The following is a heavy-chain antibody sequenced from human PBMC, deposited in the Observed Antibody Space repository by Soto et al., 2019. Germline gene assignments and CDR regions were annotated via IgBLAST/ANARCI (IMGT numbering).Heavy chain of an antibody. CDR2: IDPSDSYT. V-gene: IGHV5-10-1*01. CDR1: GYSFTSYW. J-gene: IGHJ6*02. Sequence: LGESLKISCKGSGYSFTSYWISWVRQMPGKVLEWMGRIDPSDSYTNYSPSFQGHVTISADKSISTAYLQWSSLKASDTAMYYCARQLHHGYSSSYYVMDVWGQGTTVTVSS. CDR3: ARQLHHGYSSSYYVMDV. D-gene: IGHD6-19*01.